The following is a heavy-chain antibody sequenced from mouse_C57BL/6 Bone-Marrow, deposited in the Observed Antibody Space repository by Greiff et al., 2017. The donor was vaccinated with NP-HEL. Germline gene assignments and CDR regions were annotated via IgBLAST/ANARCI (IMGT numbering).Heavy chain of an antibody. V-gene: IGHV1-18*01. CDR2: INPNNGGT. J-gene: IGHJ3*01. CDR3: ARRRAYYSNYVWFAY. CDR1: GYTFTDYN. D-gene: IGHD2-5*01. Sequence: EVKLMESGPELVKPGASVKIPCKASGYTFTDYNMDWVKQSHGKSLEWIGDINPNNGGTIYNQKFKGKATLTVDKSSSTAYMELRSLTSEDTAVYYCARRRAYYSNYVWFAYWGQGTLVTVSA.